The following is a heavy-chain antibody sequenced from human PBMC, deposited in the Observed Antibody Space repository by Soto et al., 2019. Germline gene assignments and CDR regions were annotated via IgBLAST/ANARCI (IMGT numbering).Heavy chain of an antibody. CDR3: ARRGPSSSSTFRYHYYGMDV. D-gene: IGHD6-6*01. Sequence: ASVKVSCKASGYTFTSYDINWVRQATGQGPEWMGWMNPNSGNTGYAQKFQGRVTMTRNTSISTAYMELSSLRSEDTAVYYCARRGPSSSSTFRYHYYGMDVWGQGTTVTVSS. CDR1: GYTFTSYD. J-gene: IGHJ6*02. V-gene: IGHV1-8*01. CDR2: MNPNSGNT.